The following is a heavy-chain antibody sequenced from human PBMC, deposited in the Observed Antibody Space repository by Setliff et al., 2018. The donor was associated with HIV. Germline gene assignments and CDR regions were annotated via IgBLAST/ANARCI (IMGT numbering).Heavy chain of an antibody. D-gene: IGHD1-1*01. CDR3: AREGRGDPAVATTRIDY. Sequence: LSLTCSVSGDSMSSGSYFWGWIRQTPGKGLEWIGNIYYTGFAYYNPFLKSRVTISLDTSKTHFYLNLTSVTDADTAVYFCAREGRGDPAVATTRIDYWGQGKLVTVSS. J-gene: IGHJ4*02. CDR1: GDSMSSGSYF. V-gene: IGHV4-39*02. CDR2: IYYTGFA.